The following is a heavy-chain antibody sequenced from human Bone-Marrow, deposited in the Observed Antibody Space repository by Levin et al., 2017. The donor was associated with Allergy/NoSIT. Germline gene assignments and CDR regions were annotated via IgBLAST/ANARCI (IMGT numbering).Heavy chain of an antibody. CDR2: FDPVNGEV. Sequence: ASVKVSCDVSGYSVTELYIYWVRQAPGKGLEWMGGFDPVNGEVVYAQKFQGRVTMTEDTSKDTIYMELSSLRSEDTALYYCASSIKITFGGAETDYWGQGTLVTVSS. D-gene: IGHD3-16*01. CDR1: GYSVTELY. J-gene: IGHJ4*02. V-gene: IGHV1-24*01. CDR3: ASSIKITFGGAETDY.